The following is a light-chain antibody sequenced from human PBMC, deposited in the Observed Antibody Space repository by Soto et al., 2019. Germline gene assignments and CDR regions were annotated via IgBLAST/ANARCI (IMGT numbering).Light chain of an antibody. CDR1: SSNIGNNY. CDR2: DNN. V-gene: IGLV1-51*01. J-gene: IGLJ2*01. Sequence: QSVLTQPPSVSAAPGQKVTISCSGSSSNIGNNYVSWYQQLPGTAPKLLIYDNNKRPSGIPDRFSGSKSGTSATLGITGLQTGDEADYYCGTWDSSPWRVFGGGTKLTVL. CDR3: GTWDSSPWRV.